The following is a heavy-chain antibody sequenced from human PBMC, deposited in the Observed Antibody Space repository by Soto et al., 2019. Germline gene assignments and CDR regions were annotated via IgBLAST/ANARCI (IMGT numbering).Heavy chain of an antibody. J-gene: IGHJ5*02. V-gene: IGHV1-46*01. CDR2: INPSGGST. D-gene: IGHD3-16*02. CDR3: ARGVMIAFGGVIVDNWFDP. CDR1: GYTFTDYY. Sequence: QVQLVQSGAEVKKPGASVKVSCKASGYTFTDYYIHWVRQAPGQGLEWMGGINPSGGSTTYAQRFQGRVTMTRDTSTSTVYMELSSLRSEDTAVYYCARGVMIAFGGVIVDNWFDPWGQGTLVTVSS.